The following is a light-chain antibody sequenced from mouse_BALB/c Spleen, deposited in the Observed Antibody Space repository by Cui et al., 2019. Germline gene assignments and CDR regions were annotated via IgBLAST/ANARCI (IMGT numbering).Light chain of an antibody. V-gene: IGKV6-32*01. CDR1: PSGSND. Sequence: SIVMTQTPNFLLVSAGDRVTITCKASPSGSNDVAWYQQKPGQSPKLLIYYASNRYTGVPDRFTGSGYGTDFTFTISTVQAEDLAVYFCQQDYSSPWTFGGGTKLEIK. J-gene: IGKJ1*01. CDR2: YAS. CDR3: QQDYSSPWT.